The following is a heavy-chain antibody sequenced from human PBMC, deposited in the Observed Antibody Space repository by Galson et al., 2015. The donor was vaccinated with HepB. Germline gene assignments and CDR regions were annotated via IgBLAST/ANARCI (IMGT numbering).Heavy chain of an antibody. Sequence: SVKVSCKASGYTSTPWYLHWVRQAPGQGPEWMGWVSPTSGATDYAQKFQGRVTLTRDTSINTSKNQFSLKVKSLSAADTAVYYCARDSRMGSFDIWGLGTLVSVSS. CDR2: VSPTSGAT. CDR1: GYTSTPWY. V-gene: IGHV1-2*02. J-gene: IGHJ3*02. CDR3: ARDSRMGSFDI.